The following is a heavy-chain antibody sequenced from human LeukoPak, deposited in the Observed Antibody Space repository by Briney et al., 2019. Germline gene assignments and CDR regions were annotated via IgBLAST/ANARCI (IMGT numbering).Heavy chain of an antibody. V-gene: IGHV1-69*06. CDR2: IIPIFGTA. Sequence: SVKVSCKASGGTFSNYAISWVRQAPGQGLEWMGGIIPIFGTANCAQKFQGRVTITADKSTSTAYMELSSLRSEDTAVYYCARDNYDSSGYYADYWGQGTLVTVSS. CDR1: GGTFSNYA. J-gene: IGHJ4*02. CDR3: ARDNYDSSGYYADY. D-gene: IGHD3-22*01.